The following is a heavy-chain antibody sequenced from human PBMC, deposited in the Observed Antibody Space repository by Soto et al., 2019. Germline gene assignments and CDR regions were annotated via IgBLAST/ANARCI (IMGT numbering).Heavy chain of an antibody. V-gene: IGHV3-74*01. CDR3: ARDGGYCSGGSRPVVLNWFDP. CDR1: GFTFSSYW. CDR2: INSDGSST. J-gene: IGHJ5*02. D-gene: IGHD2-15*01. Sequence: GGSLRLSCAASGFTFSSYWMHWVRQAPGKGLVWVSRINSDGSSTSYADSVKGRFTISRDNAKNTLYLQMNSLRAEDTAVYYCARDGGYCSGGSRPVVLNWFDPWGQGTLVTVSS.